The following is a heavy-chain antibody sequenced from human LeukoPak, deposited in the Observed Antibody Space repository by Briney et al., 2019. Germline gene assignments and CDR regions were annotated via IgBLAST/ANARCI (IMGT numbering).Heavy chain of an antibody. CDR2: IYYSGST. J-gene: IGHJ5*02. CDR3: ARGAGGWFDP. CDR1: GGSISSGGYY. Sequence: SQTLSLTCTVSGGSISSGGYYWSWIRQHPGKGLEWIGYIYYSGSTYYNPSLKSRVTISVGTSKNQFSLKLSSVTAADTAVYYCARGAGGWFDPWGQGTLVTVSS. V-gene: IGHV4-31*03. D-gene: IGHD3-16*01.